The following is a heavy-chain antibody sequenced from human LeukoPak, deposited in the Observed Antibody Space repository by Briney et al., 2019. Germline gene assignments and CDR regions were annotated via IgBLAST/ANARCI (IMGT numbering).Heavy chain of an antibody. CDR1: GDTVSSNSAS. J-gene: IGHJ5*02. CDR3: ARDHPIASEGRRWFGP. V-gene: IGHV6-1*01. Sequence: SQTLSLTCAISGDTVSSNSASWNWVRQSSSRGLEWLGRTYYRSRSGWYYDYAVSVQSRISITPDTSKNQFSLQLNSMTPEDTAVYYCARDHPIASEGRRWFGPWGQGTLVTVSS. D-gene: IGHD6-13*01. CDR2: TYYRSRSGWYY.